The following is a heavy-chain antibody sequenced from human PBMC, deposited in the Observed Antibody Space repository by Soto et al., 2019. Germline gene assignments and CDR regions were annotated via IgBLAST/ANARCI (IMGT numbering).Heavy chain of an antibody. Sequence: PGGSLRLSCATSGFSFRSYAMTWLRQAPGKGLEWVSTISPTGGSTYYADSVKGRFTISRDDSKNTLYLHMNSLGAEDTAKYYCAKGLLQWLGGSGPFDYWGQGTLVTVSS. V-gene: IGHV3-23*01. CDR1: GFSFRSYA. CDR2: ISPTGGST. D-gene: IGHD6-19*01. J-gene: IGHJ4*02. CDR3: AKGLLQWLGGSGPFDY.